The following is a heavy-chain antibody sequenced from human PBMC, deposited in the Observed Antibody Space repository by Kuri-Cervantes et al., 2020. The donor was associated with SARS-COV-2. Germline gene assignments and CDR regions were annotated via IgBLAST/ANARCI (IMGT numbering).Heavy chain of an antibody. V-gene: IGHV3-48*01. J-gene: IGHJ4*02. CDR1: GFTFSSYS. CDR2: ISSSSSTI. CDR3: ASNKFLTIRSGPLDY. D-gene: IGHD3-3*01. Sequence: GESLKISCAASGFTFSSYSMNWVRQAPGKGLEWVSYISSSSSTIYYADSVKGRFTISRDNAKNSLYLQMNSLRAEDTAVYYCASNKFLTIRSGPLDYWGQGTLVTVSS.